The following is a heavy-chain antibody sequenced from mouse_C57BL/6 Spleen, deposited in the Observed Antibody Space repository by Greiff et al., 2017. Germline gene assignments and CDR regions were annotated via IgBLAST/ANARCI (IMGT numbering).Heavy chain of an antibody. CDR1: GFTFTDYY. J-gene: IGHJ1*03. Sequence: EVKLMESGGGLVQPGGSLSLSCAASGFTFTDYYMSWVRQPPGKALEWLGFIRNKANGYTTEYSASVKGRFTISRDNSQSILYLQMNALRAEDSATYDCACYEYYGSSPYWYFEVWGRGTTVTVTA. CDR3: ACYEYYGSSPYWYFEV. CDR2: IRNKANGYTT. D-gene: IGHD1-1*01. V-gene: IGHV7-3*01.